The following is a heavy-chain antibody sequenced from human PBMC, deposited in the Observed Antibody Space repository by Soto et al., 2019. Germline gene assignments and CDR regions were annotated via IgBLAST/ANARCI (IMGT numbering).Heavy chain of an antibody. CDR1: GYTFTTYD. CDR3: ARRVGSGSGGKDAFDI. Sequence: QVQLVQSGAEVKKPGASVKVSCKASGYTFTTYDINWVRQATGQGLEWMGWMNPNSGNTGYAQKLQDRVTLTRNTTLTTAYMELSSLRAEDTAVYYCARRVGSGSGGKDAFDIWGQGTMVTVSS. J-gene: IGHJ3*02. CDR2: MNPNSGNT. D-gene: IGHD3-10*01. V-gene: IGHV1-8*01.